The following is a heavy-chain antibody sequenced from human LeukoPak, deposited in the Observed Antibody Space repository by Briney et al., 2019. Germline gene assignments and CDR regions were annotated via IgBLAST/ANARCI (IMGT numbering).Heavy chain of an antibody. J-gene: IGHJ5*02. CDR1: GFTFSSYG. CDR2: IWYDGSNK. D-gene: IGHD6-13*01. Sequence: PGGSLRLSCAASGFTFSSYGMHWVRQAPGKGLEGVAVIWYDGSNKYYADSVKGRFTISRDNSKNTLYLQMNSLRAEDTAVYYCARDLRSSSWPNWFDPWGQGTLVTVSS. V-gene: IGHV3-33*01. CDR3: ARDLRSSSWPNWFDP.